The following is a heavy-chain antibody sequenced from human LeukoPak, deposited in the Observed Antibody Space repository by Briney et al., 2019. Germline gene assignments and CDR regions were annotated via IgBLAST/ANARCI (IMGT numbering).Heavy chain of an antibody. J-gene: IGHJ3*02. CDR2: IYYSGST. D-gene: IGHD4-17*01. Sequence: SETLSLTCTVSGGSISSYYWSWIRQPPGKGLEWIGYIYYSGSTNYNPSLKSRVTISVDTSKNQFSLKLSSVTAADTAVYYCASLAPPLDDYAAWDAFDIWGQGTMVTVSS. V-gene: IGHV4-59*12. CDR1: GGSISSYY. CDR3: ASLAPPLDDYAAWDAFDI.